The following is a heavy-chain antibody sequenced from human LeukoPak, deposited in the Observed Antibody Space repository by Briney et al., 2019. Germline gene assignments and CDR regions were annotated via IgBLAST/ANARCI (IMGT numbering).Heavy chain of an antibody. CDR1: GFTFSSYG. V-gene: IGHV3-33*01. Sequence: GGSLRLSCAASGFTFSSYGMHWVRQAPGKGLEWVAVIWYDGSNKYYADSVKGRFTISKDNSKNTLYPQMNSLRAEDTAVYYCARGTTHDAFDIWGQGTMVTVSS. CDR3: ARGTTHDAFDI. CDR2: IWYDGSNK. D-gene: IGHD1-7*01. J-gene: IGHJ3*02.